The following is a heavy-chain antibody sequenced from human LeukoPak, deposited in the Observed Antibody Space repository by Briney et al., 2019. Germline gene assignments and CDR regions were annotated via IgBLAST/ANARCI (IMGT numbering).Heavy chain of an antibody. CDR1: GDSISSAGYY. Sequence: SETLSLTCTVSGDSISSAGYYWSWIRQPPGKGLEWIGEINHSGSTNYNPSLKSRVTISVDTSKNQFSLKLSSVTAADTAVYYCARGGRIVVVPAAIGGWFDPWGQGTLVTVSS. D-gene: IGHD2-2*02. V-gene: IGHV4-34*01. CDR2: INHSGST. J-gene: IGHJ5*02. CDR3: ARGGRIVVVPAAIGGWFDP.